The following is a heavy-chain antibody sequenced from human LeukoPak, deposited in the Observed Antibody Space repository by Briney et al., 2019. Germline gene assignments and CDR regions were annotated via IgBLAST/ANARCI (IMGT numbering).Heavy chain of an antibody. V-gene: IGHV4-34*01. CDR3: ARGLARYCSSTSCYDEGMAYFDY. J-gene: IGHJ4*02. CDR2: INHSGST. Sequence: PSETLSLTCAVYGGSFSGYYWSWIRQPPGKGLEWIGEINHSGSTNYNPSLKSRVTISVDTSKNQFSLKLSSVTAADTAVYYCARGLARYCSSTSCYDEGMAYFDYWGQGTLVTVPS. CDR1: GGSFSGYY. D-gene: IGHD2-2*01.